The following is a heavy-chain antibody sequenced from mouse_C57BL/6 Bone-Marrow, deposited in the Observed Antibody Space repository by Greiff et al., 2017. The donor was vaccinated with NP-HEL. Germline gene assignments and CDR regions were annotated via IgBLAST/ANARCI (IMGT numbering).Heavy chain of an antibody. CDR1: GFTFSSYA. D-gene: IGHD2-4*01. J-gene: IGHJ4*01. CDR2: ISDGGSYT. V-gene: IGHV5-4*01. Sequence: EVNVVESGGGLVKPGGSLKLSCAASGFTFSSYAMSWVRQTPEKRLEWVATISDGGSYTYYPDNVKGRFTISRDNAKNNLYLQMSHLKSEDTAMYYCARDKGLRRYAMDYWGQGTSVTVSS. CDR3: ARDKGLRRYAMDY.